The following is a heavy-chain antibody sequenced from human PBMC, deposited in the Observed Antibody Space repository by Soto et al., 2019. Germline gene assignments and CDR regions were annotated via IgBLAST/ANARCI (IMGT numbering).Heavy chain of an antibody. CDR1: GGSISSADSY. D-gene: IGHD3-22*01. Sequence: PSETLSLTCTVSGGSISSADSYWSWVRQPPGKGLEWIGYIFHSGSTYYSPSLTSRVAMSVDTSKSQFSLNLRSVTAADSAVYYCARALDHYDGSRFYYYFDFWGQGAPVTVSS. V-gene: IGHV4-30-4*01. J-gene: IGHJ4*02. CDR3: ARALDHYDGSRFYYYFDF. CDR2: IFHSGST.